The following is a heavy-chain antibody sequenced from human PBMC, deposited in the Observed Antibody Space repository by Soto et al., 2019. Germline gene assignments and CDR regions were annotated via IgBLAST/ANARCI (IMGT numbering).Heavy chain of an antibody. CDR1: GYTFTVYY. CDR3: ARDLAKGGGSAGFDY. J-gene: IGHJ4*02. V-gene: IGHV1-2*02. Sequence: QVQLVQSGAEVKKPGASVNVSCKASGYTFTVYYMHWVRQAPGQGLEWMGRINPKSGGTMYPQKFQGRVTMTWDTSISTAYMALTRLRSDDTAVYYCARDLAKGGGSAGFDYWDQGTLVTVSS. D-gene: IGHD1-26*01. CDR2: INPKSGGT.